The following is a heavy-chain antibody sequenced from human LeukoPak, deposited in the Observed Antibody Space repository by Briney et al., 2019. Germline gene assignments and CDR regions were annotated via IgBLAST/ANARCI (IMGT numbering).Heavy chain of an antibody. CDR1: GGSISSYY. Sequence: SETLSLTCTVSGGSISSYYWSWIRQPAGKGLEWIGRIYTSGSTNYNPPLKSRVTISVDTSKNQFSLKLSSVTAADTAVYYCARGVMIGRSMDVWGQGTTVTVSS. CDR2: IYTSGST. CDR3: ARGVMIGRSMDV. V-gene: IGHV4-4*07. D-gene: IGHD3-22*01. J-gene: IGHJ6*02.